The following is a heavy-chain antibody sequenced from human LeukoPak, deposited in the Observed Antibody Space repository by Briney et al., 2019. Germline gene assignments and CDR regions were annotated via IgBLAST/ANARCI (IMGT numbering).Heavy chain of an antibody. CDR1: GYMFTNYW. CDR2: IHPGDSDT. D-gene: IGHD5-24*01. Sequence: GESLKISCKGSGYMFTNYWIGWVRPMPGKGLEWMGIIHPGDSDTRYSPSLQGQVTISADKSISTAYLQWSSLKASDTAMYYCARLSAPMDWFDPWGQGALVTVS. V-gene: IGHV5-51*01. J-gene: IGHJ5*02. CDR3: ARLSAPMDWFDP.